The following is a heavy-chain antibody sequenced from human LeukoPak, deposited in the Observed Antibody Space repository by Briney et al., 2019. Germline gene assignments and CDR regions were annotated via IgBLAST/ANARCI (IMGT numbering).Heavy chain of an antibody. CDR3: AGGRSSVLGY. V-gene: IGHV4-39*01. J-gene: IGHJ4*02. D-gene: IGHD6-19*01. CDR2: IYYSGTT. Sequence: SETLSLTCTVSGGSISSSTYYWGWIRQPPGKGLGWIGSIYYSGTTYYNPSLKSRVTISADTSKNQFSLKLSSVTAADTAVYYCAGGRSSVLGYWGQGTLVTVS. CDR1: GGSISSSTYY.